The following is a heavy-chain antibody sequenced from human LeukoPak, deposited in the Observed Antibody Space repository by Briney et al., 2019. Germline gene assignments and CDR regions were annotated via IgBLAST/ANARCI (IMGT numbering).Heavy chain of an antibody. V-gene: IGHV4-59*01. D-gene: IGHD6-13*01. CDR3: ASGPYPAAGTDHQFDY. CDR1: GASISSYY. CDR2: IFYSGST. J-gene: IGHJ4*02. Sequence: SETLSLTCTVSGASISSYYWSWIRQPPGKGLEWIGYIFYSGSTLYNPSLQSRVTISVGTSKNQFSLKLTSVTVADTAVYYCASGPYPAAGTDHQFDYWGQGTLVTVSS.